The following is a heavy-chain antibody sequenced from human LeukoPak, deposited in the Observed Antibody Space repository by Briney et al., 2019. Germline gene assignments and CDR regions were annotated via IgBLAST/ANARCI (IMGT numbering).Heavy chain of an antibody. CDR1: GFTFSSYA. CDR3: AKSASCSSTSCYSGLKKYGMDV. CDR2: ISGSGGST. Sequence: GGSLRLSCAASGFTFSSYAMSWVRQAPGKGLEWVSAISGSGGSTYYADSVKGRFTISRDNSKNTLYLQMNSLRAEDTAVYYCAKSASCSSTSCYSGLKKYGMDVWGQGTTVTVAS. V-gene: IGHV3-23*01. D-gene: IGHD2-2*01. J-gene: IGHJ6*02.